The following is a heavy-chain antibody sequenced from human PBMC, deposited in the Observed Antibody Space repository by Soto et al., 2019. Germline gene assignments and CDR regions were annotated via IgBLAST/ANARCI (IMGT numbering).Heavy chain of an antibody. CDR1: GFTFSSYG. CDR3: AKDLYYYDSSGYSDY. J-gene: IGHJ4*02. CDR2: ISYDGSDK. V-gene: IGHV3-30*18. D-gene: IGHD3-22*01. Sequence: GGSLRLSWAASGFTFSSYGMHWVRQAPGKGLEWVAVISYDGSDKYYADSVKGRFTISRDSSKNKLYLQMNSLRPEDTAVYYCAKDLYYYDSSGYSDYWGQGTLVTVSS.